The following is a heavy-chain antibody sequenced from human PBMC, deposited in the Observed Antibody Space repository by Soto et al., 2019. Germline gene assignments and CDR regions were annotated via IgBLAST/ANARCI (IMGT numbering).Heavy chain of an antibody. D-gene: IGHD6-13*01. J-gene: IGHJ4*02. CDR2: SSPYNGKT. CDR3: ARAGFSISWLGLLGTGAHGVEIDF. Sequence: QVQLVQSGAEVKKTGASVEVSCKASGYTFISYGISWVRQAPGQGLEWLGWSSPYNGKTNYAQTFQRKATMATDRSTSTAYMELRSLRSDDTAVYYCARAGFSISWLGLLGTGAHGVEIDFWGQGTLVTVSS. V-gene: IGHV1-18*01. CDR1: GYTFISYG.